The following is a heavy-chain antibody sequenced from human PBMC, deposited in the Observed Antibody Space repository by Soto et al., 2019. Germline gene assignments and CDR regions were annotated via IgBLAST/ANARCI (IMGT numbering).Heavy chain of an antibody. CDR1: VYSVTSYW. CDR3: ARQASTIFGVVKDYYYYYGMDV. V-gene: IGHV5-51*01. J-gene: IGHJ6*02. Sequence: PGDSLKISDKGCVYSVTSYWIGWERQITKKGLEWMGIIYPGDSDTRYSPSFQGQVTISADKSISTAYLQWSSLKASDTAMYYCARQASTIFGVVKDYYYYYGMDVWGQGTTVPVSS. CDR2: IYPGDSDT. D-gene: IGHD3-3*01.